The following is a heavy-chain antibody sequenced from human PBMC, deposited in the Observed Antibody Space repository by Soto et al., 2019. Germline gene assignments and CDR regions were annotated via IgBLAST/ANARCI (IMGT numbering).Heavy chain of an antibody. Sequence: KASETLSLTCAVSGGSISSSNWWSWVRQPPGKGLEWIGEIYHSGSTNYNPSLKSRVTISVDKSKNQFSLKLSSVTAADTAVYYCARFTMVRGELGAKGYYYYGMDVWGQGTTVTV. CDR2: IYHSGST. CDR3: ARFTMVRGELGAKGYYYYGMDV. CDR1: GGSISSSNW. D-gene: IGHD3-10*01. V-gene: IGHV4-4*02. J-gene: IGHJ6*02.